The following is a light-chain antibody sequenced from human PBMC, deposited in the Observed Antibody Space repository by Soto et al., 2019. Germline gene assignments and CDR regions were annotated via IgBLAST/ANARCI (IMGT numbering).Light chain of an antibody. CDR3: ETWDSNTWV. CDR2: LEGSGSY. CDR1: SGHSSYI. V-gene: IGLV4-60*02. Sequence: QPVLTQSSSASASLGSSVKLTCTLSSGHSSYIIAWHQQQPGKAPWYLMKLEGSGSYNKGSGVPDRFSGSSSGADRYLTISNLQFEYEADYYCETWDSNTWVFGGGTKVTVL. J-gene: IGLJ3*02.